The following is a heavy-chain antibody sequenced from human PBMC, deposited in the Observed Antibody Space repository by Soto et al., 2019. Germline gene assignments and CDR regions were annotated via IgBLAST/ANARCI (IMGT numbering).Heavy chain of an antibody. V-gene: IGHV4-39*01. CDR1: GGSISYISYF. Sequence: SETLSLTCTVSGGSISYISYFWGWIRQPPGKGLQWIGCMFYSGATYYNPSLKNRVTLSVDTSNNEFSLKLVSVTAPDTAVYYCARHKSGSDWLDPWGQGTLVTVSS. J-gene: IGHJ5*02. CDR2: MFYSGAT. CDR3: ARHKSGSDWLDP. D-gene: IGHD2-15*01.